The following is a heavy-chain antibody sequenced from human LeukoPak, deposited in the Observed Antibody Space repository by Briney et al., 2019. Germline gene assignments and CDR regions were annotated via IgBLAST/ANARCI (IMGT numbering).Heavy chain of an antibody. D-gene: IGHD2-15*01. CDR2: TSSSDAGK. Sequence: GGSLRLSCAASGFPLSSYAMSWVRQASGKGLEWVSATSSSDAGKYHADSVRGRFTISRDNSKNTVYLQMNSLGVEDAAVYYCARAPVTSCRGAFCYPFDYWGRGTLVTVSS. CDR3: ARAPVTSCRGAFCYPFDY. J-gene: IGHJ4*02. V-gene: IGHV3-23*01. CDR1: GFPLSSYA.